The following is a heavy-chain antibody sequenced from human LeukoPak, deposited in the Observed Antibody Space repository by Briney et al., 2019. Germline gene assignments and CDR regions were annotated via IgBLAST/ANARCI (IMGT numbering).Heavy chain of an antibody. CDR1: GGSISSGSYC. V-gene: IGHV4-39*07. CDR2: IYHSGSI. D-gene: IGHD3-10*01. J-gene: IGHJ4*02. Sequence: PSQTLSLTCTVSGGSISSGSYCWSWIRQPPGKGLEWIGSIYHSGSIYYNPSLKSRVTISVDTSKNHFSLKLNSVTAADTAVYYCARGGYYGNHNDYWGQGTLVTVSS. CDR3: ARGGYYGNHNDY.